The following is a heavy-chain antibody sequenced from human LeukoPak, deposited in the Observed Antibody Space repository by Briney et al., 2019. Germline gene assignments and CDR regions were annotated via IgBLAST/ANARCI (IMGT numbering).Heavy chain of an antibody. Sequence: SVKVSCKASGDSFHIYVINWVRQAPGQGLEWMGRIIPIFNTANYAQKFQGRVTITADKSTTTAYMELTNLRSDDTAVYFCARNCGGGANCYNLFGMDVWGQGTTVTVSS. V-gene: IGHV1-69*06. CDR2: IIPIFNTA. J-gene: IGHJ6*02. CDR1: GDSFHIYV. CDR3: ARNCGGGANCYNLFGMDV. D-gene: IGHD2-21*01.